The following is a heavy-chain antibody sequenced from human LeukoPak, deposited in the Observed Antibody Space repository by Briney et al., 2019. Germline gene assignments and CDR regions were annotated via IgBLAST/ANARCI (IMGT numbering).Heavy chain of an antibody. Sequence: PGGSLRLSCATSGFTFSSYAMSWVRQAPGKGLEWVSVISGSGGSTYYAASVKGRFTISRDFSKNTVFLHMNSLRAEDTAMYYCARGDDSGYYDYFDYWGQGALVTVSS. CDR3: ARGDDSGYYDYFDY. V-gene: IGHV3-23*01. J-gene: IGHJ4*02. D-gene: IGHD3-22*01. CDR2: ISGSGGST. CDR1: GFTFSSYA.